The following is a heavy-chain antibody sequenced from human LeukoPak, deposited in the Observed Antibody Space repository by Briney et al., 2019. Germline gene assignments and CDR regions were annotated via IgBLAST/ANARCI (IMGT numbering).Heavy chain of an antibody. V-gene: IGHV3-21*01. Sequence: GGSLRLSCAASGFTFSCYNMNWVRQTPGKGLEWVSSISSSSSFIYYADSVKGRFTISRDNAKNSLYLQMNSLRAEDTAVYYCARDVLIAADGVIRLDAFDIWGQGTVVTVSS. CDR1: GFTFSCYN. CDR3: ARDVLIAADGVIRLDAFDI. CDR2: ISSSSSFI. J-gene: IGHJ3*02. D-gene: IGHD6-13*01.